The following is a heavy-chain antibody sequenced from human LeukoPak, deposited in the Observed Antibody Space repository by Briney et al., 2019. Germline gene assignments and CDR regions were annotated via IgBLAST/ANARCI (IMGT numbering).Heavy chain of an antibody. D-gene: IGHD6-6*01. CDR2: ISWNSGSI. J-gene: IGHJ6*03. V-gene: IGHV3-9*01. CDR1: GFTFDDYA. Sequence: GGSLRLSCAASGFTFDDYAMHWVRQAPGKGLEWVSGISWNSGSIGYADSVKGRFTISRDNAKNSLYLQMNSLRAEDTALYYCARGPVLYHYYMDVWGKGTTVTVSS. CDR3: ARGPVLYHYYMDV.